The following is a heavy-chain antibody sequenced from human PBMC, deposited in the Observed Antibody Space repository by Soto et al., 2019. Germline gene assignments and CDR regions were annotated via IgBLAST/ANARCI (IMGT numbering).Heavy chain of an antibody. CDR1: GFTFSIYS. Sequence: PVGSLRLSFAASGFTFSIYSLSGVRQAPGKGLEWVSYISSSSSTIYYADSVKGRFTISRDNAKNSLYLQMNSLRDEDTAVYYCARCPRNYYYYGMDVWGQGT. CDR3: ARCPRNYYYYGMDV. V-gene: IGHV3-48*02. CDR2: ISSSSSTI. J-gene: IGHJ6*02.